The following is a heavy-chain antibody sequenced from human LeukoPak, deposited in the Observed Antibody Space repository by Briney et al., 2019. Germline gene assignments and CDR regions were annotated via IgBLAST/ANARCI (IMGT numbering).Heavy chain of an antibody. Sequence: SETLSFTCTVSGGSISSYYWSWIRQPPGKGLEWIGRIYTSGSTNYNPSLKSRVTMSVDTSKNQFSLKLSSVTAADTAVYYCARENVLRFFVNWGRGTLVTVSS. D-gene: IGHD3-3*01. J-gene: IGHJ4*02. CDR1: GGSISSYY. CDR3: ARENVLRFFVN. V-gene: IGHV4-4*07. CDR2: IYTSGST.